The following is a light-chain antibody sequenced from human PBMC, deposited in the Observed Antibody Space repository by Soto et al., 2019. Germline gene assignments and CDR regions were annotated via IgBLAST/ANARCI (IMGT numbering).Light chain of an antibody. CDR3: CSYAGSYTPVV. J-gene: IGLJ2*01. CDR2: DVS. Sequence: QSVLTQPRSVSGYPGQSVTISCTGTSSDVGGYNYVSWYQQHPGKAPKLMIYDVSKRPSGVPDRFSGSKSGNTASLTISGLQAEDEADYYCCSYAGSYTPVVFGGGTKLTVL. V-gene: IGLV2-11*01. CDR1: SSDVGGYNY.